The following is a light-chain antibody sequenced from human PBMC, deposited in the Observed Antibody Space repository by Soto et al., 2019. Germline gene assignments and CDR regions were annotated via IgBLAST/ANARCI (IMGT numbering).Light chain of an antibody. CDR2: INN. Sequence: QSVLNQPHSASGTPRQRVTISCSGGSSNIGSNTVNWYQQLPGTAPKLLIYINNQRPSGVPYRFSGSKSGTSASLAISGLQSGDEADYYCAAWDDRLNGDVFGTGTKVTVL. J-gene: IGLJ1*01. CDR1: SSNIGSNT. CDR3: AAWDDRLNGDV. V-gene: IGLV1-44*01.